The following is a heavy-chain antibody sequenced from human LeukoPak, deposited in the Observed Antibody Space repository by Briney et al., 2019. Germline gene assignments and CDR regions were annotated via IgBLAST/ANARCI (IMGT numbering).Heavy chain of an antibody. Sequence: SETLSLTCAVYGGSFSGYYWSWIRQPPGKGLEWIGEINHSGSTNYNPSPKSRVTISVDTSKNQFSLKLSSVTAADTAVYYCARGPYKSYRDRIAVAGTDYFDYWGQGTLVTVSS. CDR2: INHSGST. CDR3: ARGPYKSYRDRIAVAGTDYFDY. CDR1: GGSFSGYY. D-gene: IGHD6-19*01. J-gene: IGHJ4*02. V-gene: IGHV4-34*01.